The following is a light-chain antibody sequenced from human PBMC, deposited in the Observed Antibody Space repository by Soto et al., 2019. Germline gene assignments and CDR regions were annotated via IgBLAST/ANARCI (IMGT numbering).Light chain of an antibody. CDR3: QQYEKSPIT. Sequence: EIVLTQSPGTLSLSPGERATLSCRASQSVSGSSLAWYQQKPGQAPRLLIYGASSRATGIPDTFSGSGSGTDFTLTISRLGPEDCAVYYCQQYEKSPITFGQGTRLEIK. J-gene: IGKJ5*01. V-gene: IGKV3-20*01. CDR2: GAS. CDR1: QSVSGSS.